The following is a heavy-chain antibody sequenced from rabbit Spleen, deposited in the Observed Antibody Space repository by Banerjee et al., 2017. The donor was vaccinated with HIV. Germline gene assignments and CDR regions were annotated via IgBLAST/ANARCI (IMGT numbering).Heavy chain of an antibody. CDR3: ARDAAGREDFNL. V-gene: IGHV1S45*01. CDR2: INAATAKP. J-gene: IGHJ4*01. CDR1: GVSFSGSSY. D-gene: IGHD4-2*01. Sequence: QEQLVESGGGLVQPEGSLTLTCKASGVSFSGSSYMCWVRQAPGKGLEWIACINAATAKPVYATWAKGRFTFSKTSSTTVTLQMTSLTVADTATYFCARDAAGREDFNLWGQGTLVTVS.